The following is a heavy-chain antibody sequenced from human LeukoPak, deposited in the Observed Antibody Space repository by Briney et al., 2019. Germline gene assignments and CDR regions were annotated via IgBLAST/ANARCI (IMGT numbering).Heavy chain of an antibody. V-gene: IGHV4-39*02. CDR1: GGSISSGTYY. CDR2: IYYSGST. CDR3: ARHTYYDYGMDV. Sequence: SETLSLTCTVSGGSISSGTYYWGWIRQPPGKGLEWIGSIYYSGSTYYNPSLKSRVTISIDTSKSHFSLKLSSVTAADTAVYFCARHTYYDYGMDVWGEGTTVTVSS. J-gene: IGHJ6*04.